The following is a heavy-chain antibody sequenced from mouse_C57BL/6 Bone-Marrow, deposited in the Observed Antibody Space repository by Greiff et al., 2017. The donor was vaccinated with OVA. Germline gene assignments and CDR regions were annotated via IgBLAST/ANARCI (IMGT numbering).Heavy chain of an antibody. J-gene: IGHJ1*03. Sequence: EGMLVESGVGLVQPKGSLKLSCAASGFSFNTYAMNWVRQAPGKGLEWVARIRSKSNNYATYYADSVKDRFTISRDDSESILYLQMNNLKTEDTARYYCVRNDVYWYFDVWSTGTTVTVSS. CDR3: VRNDVYWYFDV. V-gene: IGHV10-1*01. CDR1: GFSFNTYA. D-gene: IGHD2-3*01. CDR2: IRSKSNNYAT.